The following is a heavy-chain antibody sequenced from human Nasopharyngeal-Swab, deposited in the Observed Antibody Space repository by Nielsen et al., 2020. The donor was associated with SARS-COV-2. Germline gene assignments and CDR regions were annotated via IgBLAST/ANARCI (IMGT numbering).Heavy chain of an antibody. V-gene: IGHV3-53*01. CDR2: IYSSDTT. D-gene: IGHD1-26*01. Sequence: GGSLRLSCAASGFSVSSNYMTWVRQAPGKGLDWVSIIYSSDTTYYADSVKGRFTISRDTSKNTLYLQMNNLRVDDTAIYYCARLGSIVGGTPLDYWGQGTLVTVSS. CDR1: GFSVSSNY. J-gene: IGHJ4*02. CDR3: ARLGSIVGGTPLDY.